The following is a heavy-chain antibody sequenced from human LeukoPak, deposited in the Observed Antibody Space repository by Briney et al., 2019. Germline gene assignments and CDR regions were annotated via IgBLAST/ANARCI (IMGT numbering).Heavy chain of an antibody. V-gene: IGHV3-21*01. CDR1: GFTFSSYS. J-gene: IGHJ4*02. CDR2: ISSSSSYI. CDR3: ARAFGVVTFDY. D-gene: IGHD3-3*01. Sequence: GGSLRLSCAASGFTFSSYSMNWVRQAPGKGLGWVSFISSSSSYIYYADSVKGRFTISRDNAKNSLYLQMNSLRAEDTAVYYCARAFGVVTFDYWGQGTLVTVSS.